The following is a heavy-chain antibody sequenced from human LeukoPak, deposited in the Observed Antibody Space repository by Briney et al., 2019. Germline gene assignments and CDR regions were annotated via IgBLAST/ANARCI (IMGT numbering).Heavy chain of an antibody. D-gene: IGHD3-22*01. J-gene: IGHJ4*02. Sequence: ASVKVSCKASGGTFSSYTISWVRQAPGQGLEWMGRIIPILGIANYAQKFQGRVTITADKSTSTAYMELSSLRSEDTAVYYCARVDYDDSSGYYYFDYWGQGTLVTVSS. CDR1: GGTFSSYT. V-gene: IGHV1-69*02. CDR2: IIPILGIA. CDR3: ARVDYDDSSGYYYFDY.